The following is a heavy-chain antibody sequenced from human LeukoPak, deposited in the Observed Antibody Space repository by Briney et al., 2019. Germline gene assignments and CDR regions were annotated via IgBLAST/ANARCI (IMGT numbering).Heavy chain of an antibody. V-gene: IGHV3-49*04. CDR3: TRICSWGCFDY. Sequence: GRSLRLSCTTAGFTFGDYAMSWVRQAPGKGLEWVGFIRSKANGGTTEYAASVKGRFSMSRDDSESIAYLQMSSLKTEDTAVYYCTRICSWGCFDYWGQGTLVSVSS. CDR1: GFTFGDYA. CDR2: IRSKANGGTT. J-gene: IGHJ4*02. D-gene: IGHD2-15*01.